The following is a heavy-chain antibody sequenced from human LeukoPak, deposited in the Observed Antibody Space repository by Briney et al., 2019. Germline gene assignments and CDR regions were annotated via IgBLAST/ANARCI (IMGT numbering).Heavy chain of an antibody. CDR2: ISGSGGST. J-gene: IGHJ4*02. Sequence: GGSLRLSCAASGFTFSSYSMSWVRQAPGKGLEWVSAISGSGGSTYYADSVRGRFTISRDNSKNTLYLQMNSLRAEDTAVYYCAKDSYGDYAFDYWGQGTLVTVSS. CDR3: AKDSYGDYAFDY. D-gene: IGHD4-17*01. V-gene: IGHV3-23*01. CDR1: GFTFSSYS.